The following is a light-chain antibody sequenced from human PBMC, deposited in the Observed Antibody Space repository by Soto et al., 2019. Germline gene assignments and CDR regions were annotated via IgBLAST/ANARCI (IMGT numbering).Light chain of an antibody. V-gene: IGKV3-15*01. J-gene: IGKJ4*01. CDR1: QGVSRK. Sequence: DIVMTQSPATLSVAPGERVTFSCRASQGVSRKLAWYQHKPGQAPRLLISGASTGATGIPARFSGSGSGTEFTLTISSLQSEDCAMYYCQQYHTWPITFGGGTKVDIK. CDR2: GAS. CDR3: QQYHTWPIT.